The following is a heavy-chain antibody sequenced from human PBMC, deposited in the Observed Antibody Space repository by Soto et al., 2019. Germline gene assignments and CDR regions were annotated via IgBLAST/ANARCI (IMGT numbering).Heavy chain of an antibody. D-gene: IGHD3-9*01. CDR3: ARRGVDYDILTGYSLYYFDY. V-gene: IGHV1-18*01. J-gene: IGHJ4*02. CDR2: ISAYNGNT. Sequence: ASVKVSCKASGYTFTSYGISWVRQAPGLGLEWMGWISAYNGNTNYAQKLQGRVTMTTDTSTSTAYMELRSLRSDDTAVYYCARRGVDYDILTGYSLYYFDYWGQGTLVTVSS. CDR1: GYTFTSYG.